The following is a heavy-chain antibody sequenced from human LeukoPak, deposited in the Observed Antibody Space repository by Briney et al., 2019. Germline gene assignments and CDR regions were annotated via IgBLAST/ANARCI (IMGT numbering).Heavy chain of an antibody. J-gene: IGHJ6*03. CDR3: ARVYSSSSHYYYYYMDV. D-gene: IGHD6-6*01. V-gene: IGHV4-59*01. Sequence: SETLSLTCTVSDGSISSYYWSWIRQPPGKGLEWIGYIYYSGSTNYNPSLKSRVTISVDTSKNQFSLKLSSVTAADTAVYYCARVYSSSSHYYYYYMDVWGKGTTVTVSS. CDR1: DGSISSYY. CDR2: IYYSGST.